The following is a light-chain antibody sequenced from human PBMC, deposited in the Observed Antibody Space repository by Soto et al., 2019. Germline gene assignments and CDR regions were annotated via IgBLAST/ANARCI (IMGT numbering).Light chain of an antibody. Sequence: QSALTQPRSVSGSPGQSVTISCTGTXSDVGGYEYVSWYQXYPGKAPKLMIYAVTRRPSGVPDRFSGSKSGNTASLTISGLQAEDEADYYCCSYAGSYTWVFGGGTKVTVL. CDR1: XSDVGGYEY. CDR3: CSYAGSYTWV. V-gene: IGLV2-11*01. J-gene: IGLJ3*02. CDR2: AVT.